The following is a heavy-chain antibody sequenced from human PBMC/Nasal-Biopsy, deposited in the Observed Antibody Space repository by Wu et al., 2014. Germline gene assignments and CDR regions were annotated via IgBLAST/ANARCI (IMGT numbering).Heavy chain of an antibody. D-gene: IGHD6-19*01. CDR1: GDSIGSGGYH. CDR3: ARGYGPYTSGWDY. V-gene: IGHV4-61*02. Sequence: TLSLTCIVSGDSIGSGGYHWSWIRQPAGKELEWIGRIYSSGSTYYNPSLKSRVIMSIDTSKNQFSLRLSSLSAADTAVYYCARGYGPYTSGWDYWGQGTLVTVSS. CDR2: IYSSGST. J-gene: IGHJ4*02.